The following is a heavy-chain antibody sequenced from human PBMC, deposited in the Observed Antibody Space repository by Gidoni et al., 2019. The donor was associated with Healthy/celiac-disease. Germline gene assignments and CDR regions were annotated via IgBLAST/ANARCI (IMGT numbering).Heavy chain of an antibody. V-gene: IGHV4-31*03. CDR1: GGSISNGGYY. CDR3: ARTHYVSASGYFDL. CDR2: LYYGGST. J-gene: IGHJ2*01. D-gene: IGHD3-10*01. Sequence: QVQLQESGPGLVKPSQTLSLSCTVSGGSISNGGYYWSWIRQHPWKGLEWIGVLYYGGSTHYTPCLKSRFTIAVDTSKNQFSLKLSAVTTADSAVFYCARTHYVSASGYFDLWGRGPLVTVSS.